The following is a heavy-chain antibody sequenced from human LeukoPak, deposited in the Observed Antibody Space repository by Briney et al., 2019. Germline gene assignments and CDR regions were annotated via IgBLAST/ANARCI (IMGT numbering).Heavy chain of an antibody. CDR3: ARFGTDALDI. CDR1: GYPFTGYY. V-gene: IGHV1-2*02. D-gene: IGHD1-14*01. CDR2: MHPDSGGT. J-gene: IGHJ3*02. Sequence: ASVKVSCKASGYPFTGYYMHWVRQAPGQGLEWMGWMHPDSGGTKCAQKFQGRLTMTRDTSISTGYMELTRLRSDDTAIYYCARFGTDALDIWGQGTMVTVSS.